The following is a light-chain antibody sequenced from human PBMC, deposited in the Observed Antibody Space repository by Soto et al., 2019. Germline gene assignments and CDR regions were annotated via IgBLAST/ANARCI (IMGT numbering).Light chain of an antibody. J-gene: IGKJ4*01. V-gene: IGKV3-11*01. CDR1: QSVSSY. CDR3: QQHISWPLT. CDR2: DAS. Sequence: EIVLTQSPVTLSLSPGERATLSCRASQSVSSYLAWYQQKPGQAPRLLIYDASNRATGIPARFSGSGSGTDFTLTISNLEPEDFAVYYCQQHISWPLTFGGGTKVDIK.